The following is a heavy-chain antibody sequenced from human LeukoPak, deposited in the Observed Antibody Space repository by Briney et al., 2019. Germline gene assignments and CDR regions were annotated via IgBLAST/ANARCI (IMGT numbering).Heavy chain of an antibody. D-gene: IGHD6-6*01. CDR3: ARHHGKQLDLDC. CDR1: GYTFSDYY. V-gene: IGHV1-2*02. CDR2: INAYTGRT. J-gene: IGHJ4*02. Sequence: ASVKVSCKASGYTFSDYYLHWVRQAPGQGLEWMGWINAYTGRTSYAERFQGRVAMTKDTSITTAYMELNNLRSDDTAVYYCARHHGKQLDLDCWGQGTLVTVSS.